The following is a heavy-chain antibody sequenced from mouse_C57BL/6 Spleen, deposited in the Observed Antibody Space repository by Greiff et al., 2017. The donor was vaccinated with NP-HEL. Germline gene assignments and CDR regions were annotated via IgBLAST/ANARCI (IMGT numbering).Heavy chain of an antibody. CDR1: GFTFSSYG. CDR2: ISSGGSYT. Sequence: EVMLVESGGDLVKPGGSLKLSCAASGFTFSSYGMSWVRQTPDKRLEWVATISSGGSYTYYPDSVKGRFPISRDNAKNTLYLQMSSLESEDTAMYYCGRNEITTVGFDYWGQGTTLTVSS. D-gene: IGHD1-1*01. J-gene: IGHJ2*01. CDR3: GRNEITTVGFDY. V-gene: IGHV5-6*01.